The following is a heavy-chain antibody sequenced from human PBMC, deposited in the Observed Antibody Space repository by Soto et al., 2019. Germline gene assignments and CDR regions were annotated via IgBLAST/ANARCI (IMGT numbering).Heavy chain of an antibody. CDR2: IYRSGSS. D-gene: IGHD3-3*01. CDR1: GGSISTSNW. CDR3: ASSFYDFWSAHPTWLDP. J-gene: IGHJ5*02. V-gene: IGHV4-4*02. Sequence: SETLSLTCAVSGGSISTSNWWSWVRQPPGKGLEWIGEIYRSGSSNYNPSLKSRVTISVDKSKNQFSLKLSSVTAADTAVYYCASSFYDFWSAHPTWLDPWGQGILVTVSS.